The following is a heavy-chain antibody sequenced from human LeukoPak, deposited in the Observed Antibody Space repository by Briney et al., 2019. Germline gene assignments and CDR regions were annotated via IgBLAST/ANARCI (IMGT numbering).Heavy chain of an antibody. V-gene: IGHV1-2*02. CDR1: GYTFTGYY. D-gene: IGHD3-22*01. CDR2: INPNSGGT. J-gene: IGHJ3*01. Sequence: ASVKVSCKASGYTFTGYYMHWVRQAPGQGLGWMGWINPNSGGTNYAQKFQGRVTMTRDTSISTAYMELSRLRSDDTAVYYCARVTSYYDSRGGAWGQGTMVTVSS. CDR3: ARVTSYYDSRGGA.